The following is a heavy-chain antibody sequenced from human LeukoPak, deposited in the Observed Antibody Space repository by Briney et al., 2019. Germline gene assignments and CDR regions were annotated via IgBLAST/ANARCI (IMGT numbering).Heavy chain of an antibody. V-gene: IGHV1-18*01. CDR3: ARDLVSYYGSGSYYFDY. J-gene: IGHJ4*02. Sequence: GASVKVFCKASGYTFTSYGISWVRQAPGQGLEWMGWISAYNGNTNYAQKLQGRVTMTTDTSTSTAYMELRSLRSDDTAVYYCARDLVSYYGSGSYYFDYWGQGTLVTVSS. CDR2: ISAYNGNT. D-gene: IGHD3-10*01. CDR1: GYTFTSYG.